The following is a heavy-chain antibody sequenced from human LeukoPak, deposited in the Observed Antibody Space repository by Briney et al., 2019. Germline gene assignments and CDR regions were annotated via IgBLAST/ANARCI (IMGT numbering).Heavy chain of an antibody. V-gene: IGHV1-69*01. CDR3: ARDGPYYDFWSGYFSFDP. Sequence: ASVKVSCKASGGTFSSYAISWVRQAPGQGPEWMGGIIPIFGTANYAQKFQGRVTITADESTSTAYMELSSLRSEDTAVYYCARDGPYYDFWSGYFSFDPWGQGTLVTVSS. CDR1: GGTFSSYA. CDR2: IIPIFGTA. D-gene: IGHD3-3*01. J-gene: IGHJ5*02.